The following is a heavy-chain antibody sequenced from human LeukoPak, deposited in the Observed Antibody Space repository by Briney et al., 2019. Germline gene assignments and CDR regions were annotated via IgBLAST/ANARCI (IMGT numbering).Heavy chain of an antibody. D-gene: IGHD5-18*01. V-gene: IGHV4-34*01. CDR2: INHSGST. CDR1: GGSFSGYY. J-gene: IGHJ4*02. CDR3: ASGPQRYSYGYFRSSTYYFDY. Sequence: SETLSLTCAVYGGSFSGYYWSWIRQPPGKGLEWIGEINHSGSTNYNPSLKSRVTISVDTSKNQFSLKLSSVTAADTAVYYCASGPQRYSYGYFRSSTYYFDYWGQGTLVTVSS.